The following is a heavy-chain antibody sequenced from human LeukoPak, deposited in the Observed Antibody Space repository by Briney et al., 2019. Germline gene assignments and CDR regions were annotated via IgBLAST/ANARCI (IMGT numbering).Heavy chain of an antibody. Sequence: GGSLRLSCAASGFTFDDYAMHWVRQAPGKGLEWVSGISWNSGSIGYADSVKGRYTISRDNAKNSLYLLMNSLRAEDMALYYCAKGYYDFWSDWDYMDVWGKGTTVTVSS. J-gene: IGHJ6*03. CDR1: GFTFDDYA. D-gene: IGHD3-3*01. CDR3: AKGYYDFWSDWDYMDV. CDR2: ISWNSGSI. V-gene: IGHV3-9*03.